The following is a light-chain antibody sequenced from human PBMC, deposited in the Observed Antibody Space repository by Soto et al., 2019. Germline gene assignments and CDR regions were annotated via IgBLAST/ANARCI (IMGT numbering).Light chain of an antibody. CDR1: SSDVGAYNY. CDR3: SSYTTIKTVI. Sequence: QSALAQPASVSGSPGQSITISCTGTSSDVGAYNYVSWYHQHHPGKAPELIIYDVTDRPSGVSTRFSGSKSGNTASLTISGIQAEDEGDYYCSSYTTIKTVIFGGGTKLTVL. V-gene: IGLV2-14*01. CDR2: DVT. J-gene: IGLJ2*01.